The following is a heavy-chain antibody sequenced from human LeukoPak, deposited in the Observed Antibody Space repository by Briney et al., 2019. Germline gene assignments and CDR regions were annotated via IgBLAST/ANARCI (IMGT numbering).Heavy chain of an antibody. J-gene: IGHJ4*02. D-gene: IGHD3-10*01. CDR2: ISSSGSTI. Sequence: PGGSLRLSCAASGFTFSSYSMNWVRQAPGKGLEWVSYISSSGSTIYYADSVKGRFTISRDNAKNSLYLQMNSLRAEDTAVYYCARESLRLLWFGESTFDYWGQGTLVTVSS. V-gene: IGHV3-48*04. CDR1: GFTFSSYS. CDR3: ARESLRLLWFGESTFDY.